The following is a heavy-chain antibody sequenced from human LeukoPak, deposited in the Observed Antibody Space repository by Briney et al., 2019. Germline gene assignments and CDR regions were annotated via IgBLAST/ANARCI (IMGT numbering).Heavy chain of an antibody. CDR1: GFTFSSYG. V-gene: IGHV3-30*18. J-gene: IGHJ4*02. Sequence: GGSLRLSCAASGFTFSSYGMYWVRQAPGKGLEWVAVIPYDGSNKYCADSVKGRFTISRDNSKNTLYLQMNSLRAEDTAVYYCAKDRDFWSGYRYYSDYWGQGTLVTVST. CDR3: AKDRDFWSGYRYYSDY. CDR2: IPYDGSNK. D-gene: IGHD3-3*01.